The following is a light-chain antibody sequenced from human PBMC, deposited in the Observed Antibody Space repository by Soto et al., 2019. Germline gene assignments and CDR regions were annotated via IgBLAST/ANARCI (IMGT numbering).Light chain of an antibody. J-gene: IGLJ2*01. CDR3: QSYDSSLSGYVV. CDR2: GNS. Sequence: QSVLTQPPSVSGAPGQGVTISCTGSSSNIGAGYDVHWYQQLPGTAPKLLLYGNSNRPSGVPDRFSGSKSGTSASLAITGLQAEDEADYYCQSYDSSLSGYVVFGGGTKLTVL. V-gene: IGLV1-40*01. CDR1: SSNIGAGYD.